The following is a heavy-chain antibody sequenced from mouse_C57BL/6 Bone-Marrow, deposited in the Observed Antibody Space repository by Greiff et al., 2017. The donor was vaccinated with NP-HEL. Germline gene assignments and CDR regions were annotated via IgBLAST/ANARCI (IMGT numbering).Heavy chain of an antibody. J-gene: IGHJ4*01. Sequence: EVMLVESGGGLVQPGGSLSLSCADSGFTFTDYYMSWVRQPPGKALEWLGFIRNKANGYTTEYSASVKGRFTISRDNSQSILYLQMNALRAEDSATYYCARSIYYDYADDPFYAMDYWGQGTSVTVSS. CDR3: ARSIYYDYADDPFYAMDY. V-gene: IGHV7-3*01. D-gene: IGHD2-4*01. CDR2: IRNKANGYTT. CDR1: GFTFTDYY.